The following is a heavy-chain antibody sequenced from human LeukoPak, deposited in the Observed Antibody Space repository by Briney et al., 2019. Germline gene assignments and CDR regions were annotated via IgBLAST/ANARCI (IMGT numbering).Heavy chain of an antibody. V-gene: IGHV3-30*02. CDR1: GFTFSSYG. Sequence: GGSLRLSCAASGFTFSSYGMHWVRQAPGKGLEWVAFIRYDGSNKYYADSVKGRFTISRDNSKNTLYLQMNSLRAEDTAVYYCAKTYYYGSWSLGPAEWFDPWGQGTLVTVSS. D-gene: IGHD3-10*01. J-gene: IGHJ5*02. CDR2: IRYDGSNK. CDR3: AKTYYYGSWSLGPAEWFDP.